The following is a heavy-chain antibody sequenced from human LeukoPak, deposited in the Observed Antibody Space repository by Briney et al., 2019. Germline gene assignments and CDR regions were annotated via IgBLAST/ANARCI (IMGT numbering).Heavy chain of an antibody. V-gene: IGHV1-18*01. Sequence: ASVTVSCKASAYTFISYGISWVRQAPGQGLECMVWISDYNGNTNYAQKLQGRVTMTTDTSTSTAYMELRSLRSDDTAVYYCARVAEDCSSTSCYAGVDYWGQGTLVTVA. D-gene: IGHD2-2*01. J-gene: IGHJ4*02. CDR2: ISDYNGNT. CDR1: AYTFISYG. CDR3: ARVAEDCSSTSCYAGVDY.